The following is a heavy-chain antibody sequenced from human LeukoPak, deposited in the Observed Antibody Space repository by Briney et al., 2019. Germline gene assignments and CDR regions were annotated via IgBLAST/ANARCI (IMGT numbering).Heavy chain of an antibody. D-gene: IGHD6-13*01. V-gene: IGHV4-39*01. Sequence: SETLSLTCTVAGGSISSSSYYWGWIRQPPGKGLEWIGSIYCSGSTYYNPSLESRVTISVDTSKNQFSLKLSSVTAADTAVYYCARRQRQIAAVTDYWGQGTLVTVSS. J-gene: IGHJ4*02. CDR3: ARRQRQIAAVTDY. CDR1: GGSISSSSYY. CDR2: IYCSGST.